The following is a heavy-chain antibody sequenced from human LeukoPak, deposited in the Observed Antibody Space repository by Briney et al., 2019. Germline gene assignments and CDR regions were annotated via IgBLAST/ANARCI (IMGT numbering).Heavy chain of an antibody. Sequence: PSETLSLTCTVSGGSFSSSSYYWGWIRQPPGKGLEWIGSIYYSGSTYYNPSLKSRVTISVDTSKNQFSLRLSSVSAADTAVYYCARHIRGDYDFWGPGTLVTVSS. J-gene: IGHJ4*02. CDR3: ARHIRGDYDF. CDR2: IYYSGST. V-gene: IGHV4-39*01. D-gene: IGHD4-17*01. CDR1: GGSFSSSSYY.